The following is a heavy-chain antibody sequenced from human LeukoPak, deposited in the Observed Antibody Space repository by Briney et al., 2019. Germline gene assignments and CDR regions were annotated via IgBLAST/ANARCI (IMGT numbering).Heavy chain of an antibody. J-gene: IGHJ4*02. Sequence: GGSLRLSCAASGFAFNKYAMSWVRQAPEKGLEWVSTISGSGGGTYYADSVKGRFTISRDDSKNTLYLQLNSLRAEDTAIYYCAKGTMIAAAGTPPDYWGQGNLVTVSS. CDR2: ISGSGGGT. CDR3: AKGTMIAAAGTPPDY. CDR1: GFAFNKYA. V-gene: IGHV3-23*01. D-gene: IGHD6-13*01.